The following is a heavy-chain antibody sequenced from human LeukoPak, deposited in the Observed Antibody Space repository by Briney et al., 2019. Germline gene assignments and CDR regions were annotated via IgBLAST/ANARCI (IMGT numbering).Heavy chain of an antibody. CDR3: AKGKGVLLWFGDFDY. V-gene: IGHV3-30*04. CDR1: GFTFSSYA. CDR2: ISYDGSNK. J-gene: IGHJ4*02. Sequence: GGSLRLSCAASGFTFSSYAMHWVRQAPGKGLEWVAVISYDGSNKYYADSVKGRFTISRDNSKNTLYLQMNSLRAGDTAVYYCAKGKGVLLWFGDFDYWGQGTLVTVSS. D-gene: IGHD3-10*01.